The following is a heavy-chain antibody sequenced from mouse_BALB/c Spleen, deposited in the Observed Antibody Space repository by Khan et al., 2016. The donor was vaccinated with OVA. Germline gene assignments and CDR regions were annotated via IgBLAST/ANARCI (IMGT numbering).Heavy chain of an antibody. D-gene: IGHD1-3*01. Sequence: VQLEESGADLVKPCPSLTLSCTASGYSFSNYFVWWGMQELGESLVWWVGFIPGGGNTNYNASFKGRITITGDKSYSQVCLQLNRVTTEDSAVYFCARSEWEDFDYWGQGTLVTVSA. J-gene: IGHJ3*01. CDR1: GYSFSNYF. CDR2: FIPGGGNT. CDR3: ARSEWEDFDY. V-gene: IGHV1-80*01.